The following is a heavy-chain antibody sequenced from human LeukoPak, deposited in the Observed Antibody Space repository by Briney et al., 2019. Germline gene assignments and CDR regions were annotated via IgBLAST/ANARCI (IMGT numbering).Heavy chain of an antibody. Sequence: GGSLRLXCAASGFTFSNYAMHWVGQAPGKGLEGGTFIRYDGSNKYYAESVKGRFTISRDNSKNTLYLQMSSLRAEDTAVYYCAKAIHSSSSGVVDYWGQGTLVTVSS. CDR1: GFTFSNYA. V-gene: IGHV3-30*02. J-gene: IGHJ4*02. CDR3: AKAIHSSSSGVVDY. D-gene: IGHD6-6*01. CDR2: IRYDGSNK.